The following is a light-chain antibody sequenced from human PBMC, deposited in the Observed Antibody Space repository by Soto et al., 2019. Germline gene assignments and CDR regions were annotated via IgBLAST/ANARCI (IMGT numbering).Light chain of an antibody. CDR2: GNS. CDR1: SSNIGAGYD. J-gene: IGLJ1*01. CDR3: QSYDSSLSVGV. V-gene: IGLV1-40*01. Sequence: QSVLTQPPSVSGAPGQRVTISCTWSSSNIGAGYDVHWYQQLPGTAPKILIYGNSNRPSGVPDRFSGSKSGTSASLAITGLHAEDEADYYCQSYDSSLSVGVFGTGTKVTVL.